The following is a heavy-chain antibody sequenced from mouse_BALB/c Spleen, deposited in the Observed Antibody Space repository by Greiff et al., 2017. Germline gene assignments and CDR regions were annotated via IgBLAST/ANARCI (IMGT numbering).Heavy chain of an antibody. CDR2: INSNGGST. J-gene: IGHJ3*01. D-gene: IGHD1-1*01. V-gene: IGHV5-6-2*01. CDR1: GFTFSSYY. CDR3: ARQGDYDGSSGFAY. Sequence: EVMLVESGGGLVKLGGSLKLSCAASGFTFSSYYMSWVRQTPEKRLELVAAINSNGGSTYYPDTVKGRFTISRDNAKNTLYLHMSSLKSEDTALYYCARQGDYDGSSGFAYGGQGTLVTVSA.